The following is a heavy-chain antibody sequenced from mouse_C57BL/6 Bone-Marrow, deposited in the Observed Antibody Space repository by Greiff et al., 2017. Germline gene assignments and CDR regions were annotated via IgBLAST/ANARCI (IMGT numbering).Heavy chain of an antibody. CDR2: IDPEDGDT. Sequence: VQLQQSGAELVRPGASVKLSCTASGFNIKDYYMHWVKQRPEQGLEWIGRIDPEDGDTEYAPKFQGKATMTADTSSNTAYLQLSSLTSEDTAVYYCTIYYGNCWFAYWGQGTLVTVSA. CDR3: TIYYGNCWFAY. CDR1: GFNIKDYY. J-gene: IGHJ3*01. D-gene: IGHD2-1*01. V-gene: IGHV14-1*01.